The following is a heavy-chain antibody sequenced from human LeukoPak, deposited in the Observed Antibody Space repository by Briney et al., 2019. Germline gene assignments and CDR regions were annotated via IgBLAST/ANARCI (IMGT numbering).Heavy chain of an antibody. D-gene: IGHD6-25*01. CDR1: GGSISSYY. V-gene: IGHV4-59*01. CDR3: ARRGRNSSGWQDYL. CDR2: IYHTGST. Sequence: PSETLSLTCTVSGGSISSYYWSWIRQPPGKGLEWIANIYHTGSTNYNPYLSSRGTISIDTAKNQFSLKLTSVTAADTAVYYCARRGRNSSGWQDYLWGQGTLVTVSS. J-gene: IGHJ4*02.